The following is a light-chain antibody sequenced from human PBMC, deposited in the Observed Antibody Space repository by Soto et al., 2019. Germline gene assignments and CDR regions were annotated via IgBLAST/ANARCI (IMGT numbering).Light chain of an antibody. J-gene: IGKJ1*01. CDR2: VAS. CDR1: QSISSD. Sequence: EIVMTQSPLTLSVSPGERATLSCRASQSISSDLAWYQLKPGQAPRLLMYVASIRATGVPARFTGSGSGTEFTLTISSLQSEDFAVYYCHHYNHWPRTFGQGTRVEIK. CDR3: HHYNHWPRT. V-gene: IGKV3-15*01.